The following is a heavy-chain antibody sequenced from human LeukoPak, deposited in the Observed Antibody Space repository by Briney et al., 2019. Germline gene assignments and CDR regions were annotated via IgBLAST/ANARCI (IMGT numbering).Heavy chain of an antibody. Sequence: PGRSLGLSCTASGFTFGDYLMSWFRQAPGKGLEWIGFISGGTTEYAASVKGRFTISRDDSTSIAYLQMNSLTTEDRAVYYCSRGSGWLSVYWGQGTLVTVSS. CDR2: ISGGTT. V-gene: IGHV3-49*03. CDR3: SRGSGWLSVY. D-gene: IGHD6-19*01. J-gene: IGHJ4*02. CDR1: GFTFGDYL.